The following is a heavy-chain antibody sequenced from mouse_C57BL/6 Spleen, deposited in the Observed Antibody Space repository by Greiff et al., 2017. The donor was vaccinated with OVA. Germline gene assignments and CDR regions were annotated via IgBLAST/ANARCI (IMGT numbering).Heavy chain of an antibody. D-gene: IGHD2-1*01. V-gene: IGHV1-81*01. J-gene: IGHJ4*01. CDR2: IYPRSGNT. Sequence: QVQLQQSGAELARSGASVKLSCKASGYTFTSYGISWVKQRTGQGLEWIGEIYPRSGNTYYNEKFKGKATLTADKSSSTAYMELRSLTSEDSAVYFCAREELGNYVLMDYWGQGTSVTVSS. CDR1: GYTFTSYG. CDR3: AREELGNYVLMDY.